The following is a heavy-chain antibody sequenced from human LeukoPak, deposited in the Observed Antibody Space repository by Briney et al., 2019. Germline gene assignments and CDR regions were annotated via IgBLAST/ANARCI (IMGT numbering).Heavy chain of an antibody. Sequence: GGSLRLSCAASGFTFSSYWMHWVRQAPGKGLGWVSRINSDGSSTSYADSVKGRFTISRDNAKNTLYLQMNSLRAEDTAVYYCARVDVCSGGSCYPDAFDIWGQGTMVTVSS. V-gene: IGHV3-74*01. D-gene: IGHD2-15*01. CDR1: GFTFSSYW. CDR2: INSDGSST. CDR3: ARVDVCSGGSCYPDAFDI. J-gene: IGHJ3*02.